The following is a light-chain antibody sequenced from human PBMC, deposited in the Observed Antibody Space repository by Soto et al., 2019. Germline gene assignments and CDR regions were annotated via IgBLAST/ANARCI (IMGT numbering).Light chain of an antibody. CDR2: DAT. Sequence: DIQMTQSPSSLSASVGDRVTITCQSSQDSRGYLNWYQQKPGKPPKLLIYDATNFETGVSKRFSGSRSATHFTLTILRLQPDYLGTFYCHQYEAFPITFGHGTR. J-gene: IGKJ5*01. CDR3: HQYEAFPIT. CDR1: QDSRGY. V-gene: IGKV1-33*01.